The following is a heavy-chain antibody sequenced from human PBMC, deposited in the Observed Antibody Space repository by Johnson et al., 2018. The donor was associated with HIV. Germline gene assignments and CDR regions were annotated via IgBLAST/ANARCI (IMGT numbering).Heavy chain of an antibody. V-gene: IGHV3-30-3*01. CDR1: GFTFSSYA. D-gene: IGHD1-26*01. CDR3: ARDRGYLDAFDI. CDR2: ISYDGSNK. J-gene: IGHJ3*02. Sequence: QMQLVESGGGVVQPGGSLRLSCAASGFTFSSYAMHWVRQAPGKGLEWVAVISYDGSNKYYADSVKGRFTISRDNSKNTLYLQMNSLRAEDTAVFYCARDRGYLDAFDIWGQGTMVTVSS.